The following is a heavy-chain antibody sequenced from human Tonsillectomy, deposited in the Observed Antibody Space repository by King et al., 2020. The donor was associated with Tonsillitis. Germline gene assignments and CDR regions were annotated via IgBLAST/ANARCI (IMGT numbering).Heavy chain of an antibody. CDR3: AKAPRVTGGMDV. CDR2: ISWNIGRI. Sequence: VQLVESGGGFVQPGRSLRLSCAASGCTFEDYAMHWVRQAPGKGLEWVSGISWNIGRIGYADSVKGRFTISRDNAKNSLYLQMNSLRAEDTALYYCAKAPRVTGGMDVWGQGTTVTVSS. D-gene: IGHD7-27*01. V-gene: IGHV3-9*01. J-gene: IGHJ6*02. CDR1: GCTFEDYA.